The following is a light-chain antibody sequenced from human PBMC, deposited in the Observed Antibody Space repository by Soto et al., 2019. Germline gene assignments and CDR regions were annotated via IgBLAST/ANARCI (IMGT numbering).Light chain of an antibody. CDR1: SSNIGNNY. CDR3: ATWDSSLSGFV. V-gene: IGLV1-51*02. Sequence: QSVLTQPPSVSAAPGQKVTISCSGSSSNIGNNYVSWYQQLPGTAPKLLIYEDSKRPSGIPDRFSGSKSGSSASLGITGLQTGDEADYYCATWDSSLSGFVFGSGTKVTVL. J-gene: IGLJ1*01. CDR2: EDS.